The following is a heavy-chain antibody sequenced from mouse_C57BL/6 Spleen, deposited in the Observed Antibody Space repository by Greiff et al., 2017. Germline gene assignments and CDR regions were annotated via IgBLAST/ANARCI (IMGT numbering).Heavy chain of an antibody. J-gene: IGHJ2*01. CDR2: IYPGNGDT. D-gene: IGHD2-12*01. Sequence: VQLVESGPELVKPGASVKISCKASGYAFSSSWMNWVKQRPGKGLEWIGRIYPGNGDTNYNGKFKGKATLTADKSSSTAYMQLSSLTSEDSAVXFCARFPRYGYYGVDYWGQGTTLTVSS. CDR3: ARFPRYGYYGVDY. CDR1: GYAFSSSW. V-gene: IGHV1-82*01.